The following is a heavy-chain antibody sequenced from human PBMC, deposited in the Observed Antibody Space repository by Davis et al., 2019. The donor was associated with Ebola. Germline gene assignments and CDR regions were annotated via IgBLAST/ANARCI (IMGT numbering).Heavy chain of an antibody. Sequence: PSETLSLTCAVYGGSFSGYYWSWIRQPPGKGLEWFGEINHSKSTNYNPSLKSRVTISVDTSKNQFSLKLSSVTAADTAVYYCARDHPRAHYYDSSGDTAFDIWGQGTMVTVSS. J-gene: IGHJ3*02. CDR1: GGSFSGYY. CDR2: INHSKST. D-gene: IGHD3-22*01. V-gene: IGHV4-34*01. CDR3: ARDHPRAHYYDSSGDTAFDI.